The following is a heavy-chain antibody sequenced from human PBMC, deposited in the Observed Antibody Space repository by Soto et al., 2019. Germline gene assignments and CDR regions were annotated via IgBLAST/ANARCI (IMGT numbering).Heavy chain of an antibody. V-gene: IGHV4-39*01. J-gene: IGHJ5*02. CDR3: VGDFWSGYYHKSGWFDP. CDR1: GGSISSSSYY. Sequence: SETLSLTCTVSGGSISSSSYYWGWIRQPPGKGLEWIGSIYYSGSTYYNPSLKSRVTISVDTSKNQFSLRLSSVTAADTAVYYCVGDFWSGYYHKSGWFDPWGQGTLVTVSS. D-gene: IGHD3-3*01. CDR2: IYYSGST.